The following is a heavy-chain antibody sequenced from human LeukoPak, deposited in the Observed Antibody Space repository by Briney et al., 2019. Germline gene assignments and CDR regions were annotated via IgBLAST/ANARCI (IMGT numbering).Heavy chain of an antibody. D-gene: IGHD3-22*01. CDR3: ARFTMRASTYSYWFDP. Sequence: AASVKVSCTASGYSFSNYGIHWVRQAPGQRPEWMGWINAGNGNTKYSQKFQGRVTIIRDTSASTAYMELSSLRSEDTAVYYCARFTMRASTYSYWFDPWGQGTLVTVSS. CDR2: INAGNGNT. J-gene: IGHJ5*02. V-gene: IGHV1-3*01. CDR1: GYSFSNYG.